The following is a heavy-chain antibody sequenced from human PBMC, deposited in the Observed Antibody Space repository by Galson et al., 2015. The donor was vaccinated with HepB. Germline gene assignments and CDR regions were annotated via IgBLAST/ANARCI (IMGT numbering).Heavy chain of an antibody. CDR3: ARGAMVRGKVCYYFDY. D-gene: IGHD3-10*01. J-gene: IGHJ4*02. CDR1: GYTFTSYY. CDR2: INPSGGST. Sequence: SVKVSCKASGYTFTSYYMHWVRQAPGQGLEWMGIINPSGGSTSYAQKFQGRVTMTRDTSTSTVYMELSSLRSEDTAVYYCARGAMVRGKVCYYFDYWGQGTLVTVSS. V-gene: IGHV1-46*03.